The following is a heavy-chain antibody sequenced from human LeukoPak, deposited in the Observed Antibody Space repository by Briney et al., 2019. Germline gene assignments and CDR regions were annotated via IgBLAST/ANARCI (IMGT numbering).Heavy chain of an antibody. CDR2: ISGSGGST. CDR1: GFTFSSYA. D-gene: IGHD5-24*01. Sequence: GGSLRLSCAASGFTFSSYAMSWVRQAPGKGLEWVSAISGSGGSTYYADSVKGRFTISRDNSKNTLYLQMNSLRAEDTAVYCCAKNHNSNGYHTDDAFDVWGQGTMVTVSS. V-gene: IGHV3-23*01. CDR3: AKNHNSNGYHTDDAFDV. J-gene: IGHJ3*01.